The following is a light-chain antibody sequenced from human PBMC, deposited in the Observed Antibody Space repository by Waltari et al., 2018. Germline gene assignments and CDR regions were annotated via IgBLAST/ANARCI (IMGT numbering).Light chain of an antibody. V-gene: IGKV3-15*01. CDR2: SAS. J-gene: IGKJ4*01. Sequence: EIVMTQSPATLSVSPGERATLTCRASQSISSNLAWYQQKPGQAPRLLIYSASARATGVPARFSGSVSGTEFTLTISSLQSEDFAVYYCQQYNNWPLTFGGGTK. CDR1: QSISSN. CDR3: QQYNNWPLT.